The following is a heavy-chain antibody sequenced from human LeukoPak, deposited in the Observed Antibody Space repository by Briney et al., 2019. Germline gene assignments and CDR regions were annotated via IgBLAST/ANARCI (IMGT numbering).Heavy chain of an antibody. CDR3: ARGDYTYYDFWSGYYYLLDY. J-gene: IGHJ4*02. D-gene: IGHD3-3*01. V-gene: IGHV3-7*01. CDR2: INEEGSTT. CDR1: GFTFRSYW. Sequence: GGSLRLSCAASGFTFRSYWMGWVRQTPGKGLEWLANINEEGSTTYYVDSVKGRFTISRDNAKNSLYLQMNSLRAEDTAVYYCARGDYTYYDFWSGYYYLLDYWGQGTLVTVSS.